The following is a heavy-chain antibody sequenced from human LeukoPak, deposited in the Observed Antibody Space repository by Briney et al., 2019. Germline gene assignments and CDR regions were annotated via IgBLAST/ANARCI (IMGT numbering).Heavy chain of an antibody. CDR1: GFTFSSYW. V-gene: IGHV3-7*01. CDR3: ARVEDYDILTGFDY. CDR2: IKQDGSEK. J-gene: IGHJ4*02. D-gene: IGHD3-9*01. Sequence: GGSLRLSCAASGFTFSSYWMSWVRQAPGKGLEWVANIKQDGSEKYYVDPVKGRFTISRDNAKNSLYLQMNSLRAEDTAVYYCARVEDYDILTGFDYWGQGTLVTVSS.